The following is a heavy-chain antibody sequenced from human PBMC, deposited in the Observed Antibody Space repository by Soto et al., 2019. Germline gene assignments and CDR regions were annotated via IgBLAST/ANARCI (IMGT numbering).Heavy chain of an antibody. CDR1: GGSISSYY. D-gene: IGHD5-12*01. V-gene: IGHV4-59*01. Sequence: PSETLSLTCTVSGGSISSYYWSWIGQAPGKGLEWIGYIYYSGSTNYNPSLKSRVTISVDTSKNQFSLKLSSVTAADTAVYYCARDRDGYNYYYYYYGMDVWGQGTTVTVSS. J-gene: IGHJ6*02. CDR2: IYYSGST. CDR3: ARDRDGYNYYYYYYGMDV.